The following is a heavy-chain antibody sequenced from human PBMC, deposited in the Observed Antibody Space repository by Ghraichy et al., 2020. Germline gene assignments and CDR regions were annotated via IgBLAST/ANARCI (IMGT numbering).Heavy chain of an antibody. CDR1: GGSISNKY. Sequence: SETLSLTCTVSGGSISNKYWSWIRQPPGKGLECIGYIYYSGSTNYTPSLKSRVTISVDRSKNQFSLKLSSVTAADTAVYYCARHFDYDRSGDSFDIWGQGTKVTVSS. D-gene: IGHD3-22*01. CDR3: ARHFDYDRSGDSFDI. J-gene: IGHJ3*02. CDR2: IYYSGST. V-gene: IGHV4-59*08.